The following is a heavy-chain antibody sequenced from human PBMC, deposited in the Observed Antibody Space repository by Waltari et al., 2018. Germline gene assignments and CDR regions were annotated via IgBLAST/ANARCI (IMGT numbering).Heavy chain of an antibody. J-gene: IGHJ5*02. V-gene: IGHV1-3*01. CDR3: ARDLPYYDFLSGVGGGYFDP. CDR2: INEGNGNT. CDR1: GYTFPNYA. D-gene: IGHD3-3*01. Sequence: QVQLVQSGAEVQKPGASVKVSCRASGYTFPNYAIHWVRQAPGQSLEWMGRINEGNGNTIYSQKFQGRITITRDTSSGTAYMELTSLRSEDTAVYYCARDLPYYDFLSGVGGGYFDPWGQGTLVTVSS.